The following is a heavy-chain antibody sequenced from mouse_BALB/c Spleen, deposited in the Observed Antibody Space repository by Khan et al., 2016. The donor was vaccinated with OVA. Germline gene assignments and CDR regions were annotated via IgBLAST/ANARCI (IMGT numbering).Heavy chain of an antibody. CDR2: ISSGGDYT. CDR3: TIHLTGSFAY. CDR1: GFTFSSYS. Sequence: EVQLQESGGDLVKPGGSLKLSCAASGFTFSSYSMSWVRQTPDKRLEWVASISSGGDYTYYPDIVKGRFTISRDNAKNTLYLEMSSLKSEDTAMSYCTIHLTGSFAYWGQGTLVTVSA. D-gene: IGHD4-1*01. V-gene: IGHV5-6*01. J-gene: IGHJ3*01.